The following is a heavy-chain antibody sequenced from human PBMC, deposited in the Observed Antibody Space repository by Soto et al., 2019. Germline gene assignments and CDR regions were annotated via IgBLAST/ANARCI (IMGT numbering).Heavy chain of an antibody. CDR1: GFTFSYYW. J-gene: IGHJ3*01. D-gene: IGHD1-26*01. CDR2: IHSDGSST. Sequence: EVPLVESGGGLVRPGGSLRLSCAASGFTFSYYWMHWVRQAPGKGLVWVSRIHSDGSSTTYADLVQGRFIISRDNARNTVDLLMSNGRVEDAGGYYCARGDRGAFDLWGQGTVVTVSS. V-gene: IGHV3-74*01. CDR3: ARGDRGAFDL.